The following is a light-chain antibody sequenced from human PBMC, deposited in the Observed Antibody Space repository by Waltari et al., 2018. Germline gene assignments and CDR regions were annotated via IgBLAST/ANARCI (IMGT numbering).Light chain of an antibody. CDR2: DAY. J-gene: IGKJ1*01. Sequence: DIQMTQSPSTLSASVGDRVTLTCRAIQSSSSWLAWYQQRPGKAPKLLIYDAYSLKSGVPSRFSGSGFGTEFTLTISSLQPDDFATYYCQQYNSSSGTFGQGTEVEIK. CDR1: QSSSSW. V-gene: IGKV1-5*01. CDR3: QQYNSSSGT.